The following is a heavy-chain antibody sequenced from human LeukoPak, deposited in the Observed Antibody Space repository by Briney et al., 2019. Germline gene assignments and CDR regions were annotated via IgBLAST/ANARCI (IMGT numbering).Heavy chain of an antibody. CDR3: ARGGSSWYTYFDF. CDR1: GYTFTSYW. D-gene: IGHD6-13*01. V-gene: IGHV5-51*01. Sequence: GESLKISCKGSGYTFTSYWIGWVRQMPGKGLELMGIVYPGDSDTRYSPSFQGQVTISADKSISTAYLQWSSLKASDTAMYYCARGGSSWYTYFDFWGQGTLVTVSS. J-gene: IGHJ4*02. CDR2: VYPGDSDT.